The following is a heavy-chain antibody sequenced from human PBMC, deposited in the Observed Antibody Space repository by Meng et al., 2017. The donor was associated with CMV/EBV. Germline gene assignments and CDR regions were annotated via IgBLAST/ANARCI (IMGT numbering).Heavy chain of an antibody. Sequence: SVKVSCKASGGTFSSYAISWVRQAPGQGLEWMGGIIPIFGTANYAQKFQGRVTITTDESTSTAYMELSSLRSEDTAVYYCARAGGHYDFWSGYSYGMDVWGQGTTVTV. CDR3: ARAGGHYDFWSGYSYGMDV. V-gene: IGHV1-69*05. D-gene: IGHD3-3*01. CDR1: GGTFSSYA. CDR2: IIPIFGTA. J-gene: IGHJ6*02.